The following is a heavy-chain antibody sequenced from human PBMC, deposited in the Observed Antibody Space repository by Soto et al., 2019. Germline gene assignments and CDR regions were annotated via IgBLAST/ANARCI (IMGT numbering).Heavy chain of an antibody. V-gene: IGHV1-18*01. CDR1: GYSFTTYG. CDR2: ISAYNGNT. J-gene: IGHJ6*02. Sequence: QVQLVQSGGEVKKPGASVKVSCKTSGYSFTTYGISWVRQAPGQGLEWMGWISAYNGNTNYAQKLQGRVTMTTDTSTSTAYMELRSLRSVDTAVYCCAREGPAPYYYYGMDVWGQGSTVTVSS. CDR3: AREGPAPYYYYGMDV.